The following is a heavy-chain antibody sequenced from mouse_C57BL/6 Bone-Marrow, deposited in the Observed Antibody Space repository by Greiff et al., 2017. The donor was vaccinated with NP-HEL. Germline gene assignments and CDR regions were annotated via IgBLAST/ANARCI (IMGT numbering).Heavy chain of an antibody. CDR1: GYSFTSYY. V-gene: IGHV1-66*01. CDR2: IYPGSGNT. CDR3: ARATKGHLYY. D-gene: IGHD6-1*01. Sequence: VQLQQSGPELVKPGASVKISCKASGYSFTSYYIHWVKQRPGQGLEWIGWIYPGSGNTKYNEKFKGKATLTADTSSSTAYMQLSSLPSEDSAVFYCARATKGHLYYWGQGTTITVTS. J-gene: IGHJ2*01.